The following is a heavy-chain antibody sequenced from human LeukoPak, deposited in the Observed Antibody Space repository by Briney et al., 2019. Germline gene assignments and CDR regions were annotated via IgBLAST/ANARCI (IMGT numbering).Heavy chain of an antibody. CDR2: MNPNSGNT. Sequence: ASVKVSCKASGYTFTSYDINWVRQATGQGLEWMGWMNPNSGNTGYAQKFQGRVTMTRNTSISTAYKELSSLRSEDTAVYYCATGARVVVPAATYYYYYGMDVWGQGTTVTVPS. CDR1: GYTFTSYD. CDR3: ATGARVVVPAATYYYYYGMDV. J-gene: IGHJ6*02. V-gene: IGHV1-8*01. D-gene: IGHD2-2*01.